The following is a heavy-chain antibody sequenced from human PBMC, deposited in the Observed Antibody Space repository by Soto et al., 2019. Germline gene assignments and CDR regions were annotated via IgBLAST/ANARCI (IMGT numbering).Heavy chain of an antibody. CDR2: VYHTGDT. CDR3: AREIVTAGGNNYFDS. D-gene: IGHD2-21*02. J-gene: IGHJ5*01. Sequence: SETLSLTCGVSGGTVASSHWWSWVRQSPGRGLEWIGNVYHTGDTNFNPSLQSRVTFSVDKSNNQFSLRLTSVTAADTAVYFCAREIVTAGGNNYFDSWGRGTLVTVSS. CDR1: GGTVASSHW. V-gene: IGHV4-4*02.